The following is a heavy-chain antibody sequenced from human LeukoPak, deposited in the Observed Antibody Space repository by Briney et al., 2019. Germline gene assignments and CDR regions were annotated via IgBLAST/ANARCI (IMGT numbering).Heavy chain of an antibody. CDR1: GYTVSSNY. J-gene: IGHJ4*02. CDR3: ARSLYYYDSSGYYYY. D-gene: IGHD3-22*01. Sequence: PGGSLRLSCAASGYTVSSNYMSWVRQAPGKGREWVSVISTSGSTYYADSVKGRFTISRDNSKNTLYLQMHSLRPEDTAVYYCARSLYYYDSSGYYYYWGQGTLVTVSS. V-gene: IGHV3-53*05. CDR2: ISTSGST.